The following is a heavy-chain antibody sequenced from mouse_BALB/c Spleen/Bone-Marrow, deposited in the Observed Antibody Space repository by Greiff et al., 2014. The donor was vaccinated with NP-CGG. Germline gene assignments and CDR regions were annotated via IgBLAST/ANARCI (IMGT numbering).Heavy chain of an antibody. J-gene: IGHJ4*01. V-gene: IGHV1S127*01. CDR2: IDPSDSYT. Sequence: LQESGAKLVKPGASVKMSCKASGYTFTSYWMHWVRQRPGQGLEWIGVIDPSDSYTSYIQKFKGKATLTVDTSSSTAYMQLSSLTSEDSAVYYCTRDAMDYWGQGTSVTVSS. CDR3: TRDAMDY. CDR1: GYTFTSYW.